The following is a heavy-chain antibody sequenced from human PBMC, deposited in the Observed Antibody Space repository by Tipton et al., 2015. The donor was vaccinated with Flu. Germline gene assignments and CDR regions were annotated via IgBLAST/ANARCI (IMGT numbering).Heavy chain of an antibody. D-gene: IGHD3-10*01. CDR2: IYYSGST. J-gene: IGHJ3*02. Sequence: TLSLTCTVSGGSISSGGYYWSWIRQHPGKGLEWIGYIYYSGSTYYNPSLKSRVTISVDTSKNQFPLKLSSVTAADTAVYYCASYYYGSGSYRGDAFDIWGQGTMVTVSS. CDR3: ASYYYGSGSYRGDAFDI. CDR1: GGSISSGGYY. V-gene: IGHV4-31*03.